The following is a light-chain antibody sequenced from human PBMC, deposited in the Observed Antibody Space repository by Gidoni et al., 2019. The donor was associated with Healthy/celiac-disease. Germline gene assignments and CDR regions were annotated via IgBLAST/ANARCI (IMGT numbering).Light chain of an antibody. J-gene: IGLJ1*01. CDR2: KDS. CDR1: ALPDQF. Sequence: SSELAQPPSVSVSPGQTARITCSGDALPDQFAYWYQQKPGQAPVLLIYKDSERPSGIPERFSGSSSGTTATLTISGVQAEDEADYYCQSPDSTTSYYVFGTGTKVTVL. V-gene: IGLV3-25*02. CDR3: QSPDSTTSYYV.